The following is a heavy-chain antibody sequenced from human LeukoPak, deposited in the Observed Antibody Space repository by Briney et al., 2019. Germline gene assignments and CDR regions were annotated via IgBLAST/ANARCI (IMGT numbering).Heavy chain of an antibody. D-gene: IGHD4-17*01. J-gene: IGHJ4*02. CDR1: DDSIYDYY. Sequence: SETLSLTCTISDDSIYDYYWSWLRQPPGQGLEWMGYIYYSGSTNYNPSLESRVTISVDTSKNQFSLNLSAVTAADTAVYYCARVNGDGDDTMIDYWGQGTLVTVSS. CDR2: IYYSGST. V-gene: IGHV4-59*01. CDR3: ARVNGDGDDTMIDY.